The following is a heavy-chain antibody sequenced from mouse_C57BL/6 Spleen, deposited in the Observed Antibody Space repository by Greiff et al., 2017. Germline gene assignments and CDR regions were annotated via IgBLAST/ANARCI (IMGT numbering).Heavy chain of an antibody. CDR3: ARGTTVVARGYYAMDY. J-gene: IGHJ4*01. V-gene: IGHV1-64*01. D-gene: IGHD1-1*01. CDR1: GYTFTSYW. Sequence: QVQLLQPGAELVKPGASVKLSCKASGYTFTSYWMHWVKQRPGQGLEWIGMIHPNSGSTNYNEKFKSKATLTLDKSSSTAYMQLSSLTSEDSAVYYCARGTTVVARGYYAMDYWGQGTSVTVSS. CDR2: IHPNSGST.